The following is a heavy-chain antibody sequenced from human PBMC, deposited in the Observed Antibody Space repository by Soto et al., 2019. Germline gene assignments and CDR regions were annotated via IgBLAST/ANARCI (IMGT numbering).Heavy chain of an antibody. Sequence: SETLSLTCTVSGDSISSGSYWGWIRQPPGEGPGWIASIYHGGTTFYNPSLKRRISISVDTSKNQFSLRLTSVTAADTATYYCARVHVMVVAGSTFDYWGPGTLVTVSS. CDR1: GDSISSGSY. CDR3: ARVHVMVVAGSTFDY. V-gene: IGHV4-38-2*02. J-gene: IGHJ4*03. D-gene: IGHD6-19*01. CDR2: IYHGGTT.